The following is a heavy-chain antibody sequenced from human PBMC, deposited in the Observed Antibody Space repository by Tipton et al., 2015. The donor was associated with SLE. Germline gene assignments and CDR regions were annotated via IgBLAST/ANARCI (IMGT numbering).Heavy chain of an antibody. CDR3: ARGGDGDYVDFDY. CDR2: IYHSGST. J-gene: IGHJ4*02. CDR1: GGSISSSNW. Sequence: TLSLTCAVSGGSISSSNWWSWVRQPPGKGLEWIGEIYHSGSTNYNPSLKSRVTISVDTSKNQFSLKLNSVTAADTAVYYCARGGDGDYVDFDYWGQGTLVTVSS. D-gene: IGHD4-17*01. V-gene: IGHV4-4*02.